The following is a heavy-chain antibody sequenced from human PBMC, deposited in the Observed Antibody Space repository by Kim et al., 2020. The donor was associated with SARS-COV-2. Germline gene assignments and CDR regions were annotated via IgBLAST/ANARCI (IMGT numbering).Heavy chain of an antibody. J-gene: IGHJ4*02. D-gene: IGHD3-10*01. CDR1: GFTLTKCW. CDR2: INQDGSEK. Sequence: GGSLRLSCAASGFTLTKCWMGWVRQAPGKGLEWVANINQDGSEKHYVDSVKGRFTISRDNAKNTLFLQMNSLRAEDTAVYYCAREPCGDNAGKADSWGQGTLVTVSS. CDR3: AREPCGDNAGKADS. V-gene: IGHV3-7*01.